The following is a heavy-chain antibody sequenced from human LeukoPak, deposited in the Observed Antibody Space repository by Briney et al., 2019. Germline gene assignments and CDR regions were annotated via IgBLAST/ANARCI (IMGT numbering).Heavy chain of an antibody. V-gene: IGHV1-69*13. CDR3: ARGLPYYYGSGSYYNVGNGMDV. CDR2: IIPIFGTA. D-gene: IGHD3-10*01. CDR1: GGTFSSYA. J-gene: IGHJ6*02. Sequence: SVKVSCKASGGTFSSYAISWVRQAPGQGLEWMGGIIPIFGTANYAQKFQGRVTITADESTSTAYMELSSLRSEDTAVYYCARGLPYYYGSGSYYNVGNGMDVWGQGTTVTVSS.